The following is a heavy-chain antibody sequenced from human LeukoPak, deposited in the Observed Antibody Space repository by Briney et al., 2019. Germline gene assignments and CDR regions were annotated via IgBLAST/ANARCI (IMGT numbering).Heavy chain of an antibody. V-gene: IGHV3-48*02. CDR1: GFLFNTES. CDR2: ISARSTII. Sequence: GGSLRLSCAASGFLFNTESMYWVRQAPGKGLEWVAHISARSTIIYYADSVKGRFTISRDNAKNLLSLQMNSLRHDDAAMYYCERVLTEGQTGVVDYWGQGTLVSVSS. D-gene: IGHD1-14*01. CDR3: ERVLTEGQTGVVDY. J-gene: IGHJ4*02.